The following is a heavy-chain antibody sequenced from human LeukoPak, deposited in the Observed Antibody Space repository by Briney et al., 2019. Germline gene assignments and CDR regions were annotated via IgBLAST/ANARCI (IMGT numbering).Heavy chain of an antibody. Sequence: GASVKVSCKVSGYTLTELSMHWVRQAPGKGLEWMGGFDPEDGETIYAQKFQGRVTMTEDTSTDTAYMELSSLRSEDTAVYYCATDSTTVVTPAAFDIWGQGTMVTVSS. V-gene: IGHV1-24*01. D-gene: IGHD4-23*01. CDR1: GYTLTELS. CDR2: FDPEDGET. J-gene: IGHJ3*02. CDR3: ATDSTTVVTPAAFDI.